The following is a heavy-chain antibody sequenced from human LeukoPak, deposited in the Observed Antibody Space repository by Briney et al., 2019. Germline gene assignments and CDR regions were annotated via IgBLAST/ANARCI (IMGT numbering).Heavy chain of an antibody. CDR2: IYYSGST. D-gene: IGHD2-2*01. J-gene: IGHJ5*02. CDR1: GGSISSGGYY. CDR3: ARERRGGYCSSTSCYAQVDWFDP. V-gene: IGHV4-31*03. Sequence: PSQTLSFTCTVSGGSISSGGYYWSWIRQHPGKGLEWIGYIYYSGSTYYNPSLKSRVTISVDTSKNQFSLKLSSVTAADTAVYYCARERRGGYCSSTSCYAQVDWFDPWGQGTLVTVSS.